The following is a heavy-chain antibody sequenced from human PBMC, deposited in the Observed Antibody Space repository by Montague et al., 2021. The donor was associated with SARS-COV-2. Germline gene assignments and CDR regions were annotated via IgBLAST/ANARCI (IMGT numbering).Heavy chain of an antibody. CDR3: ARAVHDFGDYVYDP. J-gene: IGHJ5*02. V-gene: IGHV4-4*02. CDR2: IHHAGST. Sequence: SETLSLTCTVSNGSISSNKWCSWVRPPPGKGLEWIGEIHHAGSTNYNPSLKSRVSLSVDRSKNQFSLKVSSVTAADTAVYYCARAVHDFGDYVYDPWGQGTLVIVSS. CDR1: NGSISSNKW. D-gene: IGHD4-17*01.